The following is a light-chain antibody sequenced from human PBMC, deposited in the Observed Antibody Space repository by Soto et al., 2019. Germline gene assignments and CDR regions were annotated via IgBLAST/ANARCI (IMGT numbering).Light chain of an antibody. CDR2: DTS. Sequence: VMRQSPATLSVPPGEGATLSCRASQGIGDTLAWYQHKPGQTPRPLIYDTSTRATGVPTRLSGSRSGAEFTLTITSLQSEDFAVYYCQPYNNWPLTFGGGTKV. CDR1: QGIGDT. CDR3: QPYNNWPLT. V-gene: IGKV3-15*01. J-gene: IGKJ4*01.